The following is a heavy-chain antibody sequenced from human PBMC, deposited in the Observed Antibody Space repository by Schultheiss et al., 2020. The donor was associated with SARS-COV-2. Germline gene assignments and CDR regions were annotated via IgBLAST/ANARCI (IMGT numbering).Heavy chain of an antibody. CDR1: GGSISSYYW. V-gene: IGHV2-5*01. CDR3: AHGRTLWGYFDY. J-gene: IGHJ4*02. D-gene: IGHD7-27*01. Sequence: TLSLTCTVSGGSISSYYWSWIRQPPGKALEWLALIYWNDDKRYSPSLKSRLTITKDTSKNQVVLTMTNMDPVDTATYYCAHGRTLWGYFDYWGQGTLVTVSS. CDR2: IYWNDDK.